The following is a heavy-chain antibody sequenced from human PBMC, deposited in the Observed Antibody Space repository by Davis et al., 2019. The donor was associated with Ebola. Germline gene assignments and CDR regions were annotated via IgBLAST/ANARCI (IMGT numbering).Heavy chain of an antibody. Sequence: MPSETLSLTCTVSGGSISSYYWSWIRQPPGKGLEWIGYIYYSGSTNYNPSLKSRVTISVDTSKNQFSLKLSSVTAADTAVYYCARVEARYYYDSSGYFSAPNWFDPWGQGTLVTVSS. V-gene: IGHV4-59*01. J-gene: IGHJ5*02. CDR3: ARVEARYYYDSSGYFSAPNWFDP. CDR1: GGSISSYY. D-gene: IGHD3-22*01. CDR2: IYYSGST.